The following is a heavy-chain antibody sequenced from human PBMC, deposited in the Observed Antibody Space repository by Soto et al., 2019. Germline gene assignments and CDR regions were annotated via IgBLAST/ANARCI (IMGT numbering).Heavy chain of an antibody. CDR3: ERGSNASYNWFDP. V-gene: IGHV4-31*03. CDR2: IYYSGST. Sequence: PSETLSLTCTVSGGSISSGGYYWSWIRQHPGKGLEWIGYIYYSGSTYYNPSLKSRVTISVDTSKNQFSLKLSSVTAADTAVYYCERGSNASYNWFDPWGQGTLVTVSS. J-gene: IGHJ5*02. CDR1: GGSISSGGYY. D-gene: IGHD1-1*01.